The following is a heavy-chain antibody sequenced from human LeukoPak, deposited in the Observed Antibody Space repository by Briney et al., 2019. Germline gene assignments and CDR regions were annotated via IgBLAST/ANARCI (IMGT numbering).Heavy chain of an antibody. J-gene: IGHJ4*02. CDR3: AREGGSYYFDY. CDR2: IYSGGST. Sequence: PGGSLRLSCAASGFTVSSNYMSWVRQAPGKGLEWVSVIYSGGSTYYADSVKGRFTISRDNSKNTLYLQMDSLRAEDTAVYYCAREGGSYYFDYWGQGTLVTVSS. CDR1: GFTVSSNY. V-gene: IGHV3-53*01. D-gene: IGHD1-26*01.